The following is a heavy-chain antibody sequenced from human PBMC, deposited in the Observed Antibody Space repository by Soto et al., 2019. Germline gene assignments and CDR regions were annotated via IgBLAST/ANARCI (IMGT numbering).Heavy chain of an antibody. CDR2: IFHDGTA. CDR3: PRPVYDTRLNYMYFDF. D-gene: IGHD3-10*01. Sequence: PSETLSLTCAVSGVSISSGSWWAWVRQTPQRGLEYIGEIFHDGTANYYPSFERRVAISVDTSKNQFSLNLTSVTAADTPIYFCPRPVYDTRLNYMYFDFWGPGALVTVSS. V-gene: IGHV4-4*02. CDR1: GVSISSGSW. J-gene: IGHJ4*02.